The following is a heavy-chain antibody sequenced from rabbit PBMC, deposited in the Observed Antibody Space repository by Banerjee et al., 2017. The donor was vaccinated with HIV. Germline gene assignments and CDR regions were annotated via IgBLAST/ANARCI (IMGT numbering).Heavy chain of an antibody. Sequence: QEQLVESGGGLVQPEGALTLTCTASGFDFSDGYYMCWVRQAPGKGPEWIACIRAGSSGSIYYASWAKGRFTISKTSTTVTLQMTSLTAADTAAYFCARYVHNYGYPAYGKLWGPGTLVTVS. CDR2: IRAGSSGSI. D-gene: IGHD6-1*01. CDR3: ARYVHNYGYPAYGKL. J-gene: IGHJ6*01. CDR1: GFDFSDGYY. V-gene: IGHV1S45*01.